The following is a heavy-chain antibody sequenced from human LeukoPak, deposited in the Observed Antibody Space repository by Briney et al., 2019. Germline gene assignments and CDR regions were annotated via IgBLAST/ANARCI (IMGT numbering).Heavy chain of an antibody. D-gene: IGHD2-15*01. Sequence: SETLSLTRTVSGGSISSYYWSWIRQPPGKGLEWIGYIYYSGSTNYNPSLKSRVTISVDTSKNQFSLKLSSVTAADTAVYYCARQEMLHAFDIWGQGTMVTVSS. V-gene: IGHV4-59*08. J-gene: IGHJ3*02. CDR2: IYYSGST. CDR3: ARQEMLHAFDI. CDR1: GGSISSYY.